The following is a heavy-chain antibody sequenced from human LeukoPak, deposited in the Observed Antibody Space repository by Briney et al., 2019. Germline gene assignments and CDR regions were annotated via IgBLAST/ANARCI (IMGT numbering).Heavy chain of an antibody. Sequence: GGSLRLSCTASGFTFSNCAMSWVRQAPGKGLEWVSAISGSGGSTYYADSVKGRFTISRDNSKNTLYLQMNSLRAEDTAVYYCAKDRFTLSGSYYSDWGQGTLVTVSS. J-gene: IGHJ4*02. V-gene: IGHV3-23*01. D-gene: IGHD1-26*01. CDR2: ISGSGGST. CDR1: GFTFSNCA. CDR3: AKDRFTLSGSYYSD.